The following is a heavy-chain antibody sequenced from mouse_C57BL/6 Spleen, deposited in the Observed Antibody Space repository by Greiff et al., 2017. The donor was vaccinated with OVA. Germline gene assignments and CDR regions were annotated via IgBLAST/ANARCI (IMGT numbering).Heavy chain of an antibody. CDR1: GYAFSSSW. CDR2: SYPGDGDT. Sequence: QVQLQQSGPELVKPGASVKISCKASGYAFSSSWMNWVKQRPGKGLEWIGRSYPGDGDTNYNGKFKGKATLTADKSSSTAYMQLSSLTSEDSAVYFCAREELQGAMDYWGQGTSVTVSS. CDR3: AREELQGAMDY. V-gene: IGHV1-82*01. D-gene: IGHD3-2*02. J-gene: IGHJ4*01.